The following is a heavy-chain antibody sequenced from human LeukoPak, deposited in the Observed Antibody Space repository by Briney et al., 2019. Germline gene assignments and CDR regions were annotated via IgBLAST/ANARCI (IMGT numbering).Heavy chain of an antibody. D-gene: IGHD2-2*01. CDR1: GGSISSGDYY. CDR2: IYYSGST. V-gene: IGHV4-30-4*01. Sequence: PSQTLSLTCTVSGGSISSGDYYWSWIRQPPGKGLEWIGYIYYSGSTYYNPSLKSRVTISVDTSKNQFSLKLSSVTAADTAVYYCARAPPRALVEDYYFDYWGQGTLVTVSS. J-gene: IGHJ4*02. CDR3: ARAPPRALVEDYYFDY.